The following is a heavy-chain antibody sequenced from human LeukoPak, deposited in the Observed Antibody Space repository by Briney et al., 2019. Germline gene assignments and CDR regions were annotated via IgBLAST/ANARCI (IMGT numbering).Heavy chain of an antibody. J-gene: IGHJ4*02. CDR1: GYTFTTHT. D-gene: IGHD3-22*01. CDR2: INAGNGNT. Sequence: GASVKVSCKASGYTFTTHTIHWVRQAPGQRLEWMGWINAGNGNTKYSQEFQDRVTITRDTSASTAYMELSSLRSEDTAVYYCARDDYYDSSGQTIGGLFDYWGQGTLVTVSS. CDR3: ARDDYYDSSGQTIGGLFDY. V-gene: IGHV1-3*03.